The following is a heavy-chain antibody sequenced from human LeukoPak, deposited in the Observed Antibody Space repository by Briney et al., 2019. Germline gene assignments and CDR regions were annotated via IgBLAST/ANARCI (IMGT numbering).Heavy chain of an antibody. CDR3: TRHTPIPYCSSTSCYEDAFDI. J-gene: IGHJ3*02. Sequence: PGGSLRLSCAASGFTFSGSAMHWVRQAAGKGVEWVGRIRSKANSYATAYAASVKGRFTISRDDSKNTAYLQMNSLKTEDTAVYYCTRHTPIPYCSSTSCYEDAFDIWGQGTMVTVSS. CDR1: GFTFSGSA. D-gene: IGHD2-2*01. CDR2: IRSKANSYAT. V-gene: IGHV3-73*01.